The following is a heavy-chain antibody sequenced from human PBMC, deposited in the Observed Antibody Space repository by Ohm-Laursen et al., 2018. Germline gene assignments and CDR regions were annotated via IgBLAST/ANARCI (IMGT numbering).Heavy chain of an antibody. J-gene: IGHJ4*02. CDR1: GGAISSYY. CDR2: IYTSGST. CDR3: ARDGAAARAFDY. V-gene: IGHV4-4*07. Sequence: TLSLTCTVSGGAISSYYWSWNRPPAGQGLEWIGRIYTSGSTNYNPSLKSRVTMSVDTSKNQFSLKLSSGAAADTAVYYCARDGAAARAFDYWGQGTLVTVSS. D-gene: IGHD6-13*01.